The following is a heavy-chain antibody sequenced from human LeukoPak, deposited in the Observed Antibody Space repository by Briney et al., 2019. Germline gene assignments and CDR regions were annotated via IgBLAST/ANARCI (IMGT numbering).Heavy chain of an antibody. CDR3: ARHRGYSRFDY. J-gene: IGHJ4*02. D-gene: IGHD6-13*01. CDR2: INHSGST. CDR1: SGSISTSNYY. V-gene: IGHV4-39*01. Sequence: SETLSLTCTVSSGSISTSNYYWGWIRQPPGKGLEWIGEINHSGSTNYNPSLKSRVTISVDTSKNQFSLKLSSVTAADTAVYYCARHRGYSRFDYWGQGTLVTVSS.